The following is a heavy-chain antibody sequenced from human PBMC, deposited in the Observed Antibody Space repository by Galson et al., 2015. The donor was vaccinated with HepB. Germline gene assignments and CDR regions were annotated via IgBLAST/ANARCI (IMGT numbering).Heavy chain of an antibody. J-gene: IGHJ6*02. Sequence: SLRLSCAASGFTFSNYAMSWVRQAPGKGLEWVSTIVSGGDTHYADSVKGRTTISRDNPTNTLFLQMNSLRAEDTAVYYCARESLLGSSYYHYFDLDVWGQGTTVTVSS. CDR3: ARESLLGSSYYHYFDLDV. D-gene: IGHD6-6*01. V-gene: IGHV3-23*01. CDR2: IVSGGDT. CDR1: GFTFSNYA.